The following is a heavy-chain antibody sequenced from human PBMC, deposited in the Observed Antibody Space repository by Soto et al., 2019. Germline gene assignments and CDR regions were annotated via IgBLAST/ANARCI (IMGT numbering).Heavy chain of an antibody. CDR1: GGTFSSYA. CDR2: IIPIFGTA. D-gene: IGHD2-21*02. CDR3: ARDYGGNSVLRGYYYGMDG. V-gene: IGHV1-69*01. Sequence: QVQLVQSGAEVKKPGSSVKVSCKASGGTFSSYAISWVRQAPGQGLEWMGGIIPIFGTANYAQKFQGRVTITADESTSTAYMELSSLRSEDTAVYYCARDYGGNSVLRGYYYGMDGWGQGTTVTVSS. J-gene: IGHJ6*02.